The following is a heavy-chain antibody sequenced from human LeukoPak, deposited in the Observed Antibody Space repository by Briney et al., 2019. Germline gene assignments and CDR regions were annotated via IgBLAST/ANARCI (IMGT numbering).Heavy chain of an antibody. CDR1: GFTFSSYV. CDR3: ARWLRGIADEDGVDV. D-gene: IGHD6-13*01. J-gene: IGHJ6*02. Sequence: PGGSLRLSCAASGFTFSSYVMHWVRQAPGKGLEWVAVISYDGSNKYYADSVKGRFTISRNNSKNTLYLQMNSLRAEDTAVYYCARWLRGIADEDGVDVWGQGTTVTVSS. CDR2: ISYDGSNK. V-gene: IGHV3-30-3*01.